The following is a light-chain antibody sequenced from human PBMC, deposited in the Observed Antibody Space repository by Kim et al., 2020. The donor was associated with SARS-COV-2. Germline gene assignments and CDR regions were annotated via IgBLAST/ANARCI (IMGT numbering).Light chain of an antibody. V-gene: IGLV1-44*01. J-gene: IGLJ3*02. Sequence: GQRVTISCSGSRSNIGTNSVNWYQQVPGTAPKLLISTNNQRPSGVPDRFSGSKSGTSASLAISGLQSDDEADYYCATWDDSLDGWVFGGGTQLTVL. CDR2: TNN. CDR1: RSNIGTNS. CDR3: ATWDDSLDGWV.